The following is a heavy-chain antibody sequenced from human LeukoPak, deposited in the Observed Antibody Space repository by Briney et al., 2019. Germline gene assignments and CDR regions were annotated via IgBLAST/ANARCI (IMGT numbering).Heavy chain of an antibody. CDR3: ATNDHYSGWLAFDI. V-gene: IGHV1-24*01. D-gene: IGHD6-19*01. Sequence: ASVKVSCKVSGYTLTDLSMHWVRPAPGKGLEWMGGFDLEEGETIYAQKFQGRVTMTEDTSTDTAYMELSSLRSEDTAVYYCATNDHYSGWLAFDIWGQGTMVTVSS. CDR1: GYTLTDLS. J-gene: IGHJ3*02. CDR2: FDLEEGET.